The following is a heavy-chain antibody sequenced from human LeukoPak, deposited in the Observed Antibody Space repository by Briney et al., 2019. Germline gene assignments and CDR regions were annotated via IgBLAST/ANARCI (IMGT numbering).Heavy chain of an antibody. CDR1: GYTFTAYP. Sequence: ASVKVSCKASGYTFTAYPIHWVRQAPAQGPEWMGRINPNSGATDPAQKFRGRITMTRDTSTSTAFMEVNRLTSDDTAVYYCARDQDPTVFDYWGQGTLVTVSS. J-gene: IGHJ4*02. CDR3: ARDQDPTVFDY. V-gene: IGHV1-2*06. CDR2: INPNSGAT.